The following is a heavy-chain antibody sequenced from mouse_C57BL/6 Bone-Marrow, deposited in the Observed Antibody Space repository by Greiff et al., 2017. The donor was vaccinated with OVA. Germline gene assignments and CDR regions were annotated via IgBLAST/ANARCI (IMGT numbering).Heavy chain of an antibody. CDR1: GYAFTNYL. CDR3: ARSGYSGSFDY. V-gene: IGHV1-54*01. Sequence: VQLQQSGAELVRPGTSVKVSCKASGYAFTNYLIEWVKQRPGQGLEWIGVINPGSGGTNYNEKFKGKATLTADKSSSTAYMQLSSLTSEDSAVYFCARSGYSGSFDYWGQGTTLTVSS. D-gene: IGHD1-1*01. CDR2: INPGSGGT. J-gene: IGHJ2*01.